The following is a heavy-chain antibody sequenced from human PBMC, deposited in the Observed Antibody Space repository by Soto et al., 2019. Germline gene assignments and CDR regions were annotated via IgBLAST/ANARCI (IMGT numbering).Heavy chain of an antibody. D-gene: IGHD3-22*01. CDR3: ARQIYDSDTGPNFQYYFDS. CDR1: GYSFAGYW. J-gene: IGHJ4*02. V-gene: IGHV5-10-1*01. CDR2: IDPSDSQT. Sequence: PGESLKISCKGSGYSFAGYWITWVRQKPGKGLEWMGRIDPSDSQTYYSPSFRGHVAISATKSITTVFLQWSSLRASDTAMYYCARQIYDSDTGPNFQYYFDSWGQGTPVTVSS.